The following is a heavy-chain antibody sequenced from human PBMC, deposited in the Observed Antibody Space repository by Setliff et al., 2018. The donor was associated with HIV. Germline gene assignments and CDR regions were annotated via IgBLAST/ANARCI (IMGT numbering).Heavy chain of an antibody. CDR3: ARDSSGYGYGSYYYYMDV. J-gene: IGHJ6*03. CDR2: IHTSGNT. V-gene: IGHV4-4*07. Sequence: SETLSLTCTVSGGSIRVYYWNWIRQPAGKGLEWIGRIHTSGNTNYNPSLKSRVTMSVDTSKNHFSLKLSSGTAADTAVYYCARDSSGYGYGSYYYYMDVWGKGTTVTVSS. D-gene: IGHD5-18*01. CDR1: GGSIRVYY.